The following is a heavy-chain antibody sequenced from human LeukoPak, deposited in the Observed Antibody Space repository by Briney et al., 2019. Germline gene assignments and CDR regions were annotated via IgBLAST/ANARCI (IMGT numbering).Heavy chain of an antibody. CDR1: GYSFTNYW. CDR2: IYPGDSDT. CDR3: ARHSGSSWNTEGWFDT. J-gene: IGHJ5*02. V-gene: IGHV5-51*01. Sequence: GESLKISCKASGYSFTNYWIGWVRQMPGKGLEWMGIIYPGDSDTRYSPSFQGQVTISADKSISTAFLQWSSLKASDSAIYFCARHSGSSWNTEGWFDTWGQGTLVTVSS. D-gene: IGHD6-13*01.